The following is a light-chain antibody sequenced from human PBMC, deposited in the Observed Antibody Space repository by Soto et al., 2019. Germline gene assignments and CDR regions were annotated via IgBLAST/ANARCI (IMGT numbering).Light chain of an antibody. Sequence: DIQMTQSPSTLSASVGDRVTMTCRASQSISSWLAWYQQKPGKAPKLLIYDASSLESGVPSRFSGSGSGTEFTLTISRLEPEDFAVYYCQQYGSSPWTFGQGTKVDIK. V-gene: IGKV1-5*01. CDR1: QSISSW. J-gene: IGKJ1*01. CDR3: QQYGSSPWT. CDR2: DAS.